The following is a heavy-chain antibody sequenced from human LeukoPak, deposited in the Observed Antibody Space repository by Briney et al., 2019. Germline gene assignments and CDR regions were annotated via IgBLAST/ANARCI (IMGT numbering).Heavy chain of an antibody. CDR2: IYYRGST. CDR1: GGSVSSGSYY. V-gene: IGHV4-61*01. J-gene: IGHJ4*02. D-gene: IGHD3-10*01. CDR3: ARGPPYYYGSGNSWGDTTFDY. Sequence: SETLSLTCTVSGGSVSSGSYYWSWIRQPPGKGLEWIGSIYYRGSTNYNPSLKSRVTMSVDTSKNQFSLKLTSVTAADTAVYYCARGPPYYYGSGNSWGDTTFDYWGQGTLVTVSS.